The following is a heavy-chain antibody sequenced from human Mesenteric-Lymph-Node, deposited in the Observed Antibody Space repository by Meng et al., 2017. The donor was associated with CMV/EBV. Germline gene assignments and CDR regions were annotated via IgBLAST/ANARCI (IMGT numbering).Heavy chain of an antibody. D-gene: IGHD2-21*01. J-gene: IGHJ4*02. CDR1: GGTFSRNA. Sequence: SVKVSCKASGGTFSRNAMSWMRQAPGQGLEWMGGIMPIYGTNNYAQKFQGRVTITTDESASTAYMELSSLRSEDTAVYYCATGLGVVVNYFDYWGQGTLVTVSS. V-gene: IGHV1-69*05. CDR2: IMPIYGTN. CDR3: ATGLGVVVNYFDY.